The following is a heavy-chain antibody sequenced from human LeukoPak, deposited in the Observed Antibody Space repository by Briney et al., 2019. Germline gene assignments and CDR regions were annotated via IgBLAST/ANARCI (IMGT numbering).Heavy chain of an antibody. CDR3: ARGPGIVVVPAATENYYYYGMDV. J-gene: IGHJ6*02. Sequence: SETLSLTCAVYGRSFSGYYWSWIRQPPGKGLEWIGEINHSGSTNYNPSLKSRVTISVDTSKNQFSLKLSSVTAADTDVYYCARGPGIVVVPAATENYYYYGMDVWGQGTTVTVSS. CDR1: GRSFSGYY. D-gene: IGHD2-2*01. CDR2: INHSGST. V-gene: IGHV4-34*01.